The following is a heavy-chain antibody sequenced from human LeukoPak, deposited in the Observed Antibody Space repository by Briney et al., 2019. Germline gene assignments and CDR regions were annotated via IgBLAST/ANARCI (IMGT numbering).Heavy chain of an antibody. D-gene: IGHD6-19*01. Sequence: SETLSLTCTVSGGSIGSYYWNWIRQAPGKGLEWIGYIHYSGSTNHNSSLKSRVTISVDTSKNQYSLKLSSVTAADTAVYYCARDGVAGGFDYLGQGTLVTVSS. V-gene: IGHV4-59*01. CDR3: ARDGVAGGFDY. CDR1: GGSIGSYY. J-gene: IGHJ4*02. CDR2: IHYSGST.